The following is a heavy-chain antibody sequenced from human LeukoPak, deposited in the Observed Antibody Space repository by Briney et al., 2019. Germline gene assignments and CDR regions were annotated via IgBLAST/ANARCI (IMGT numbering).Heavy chain of an antibody. V-gene: IGHV1-2*02. CDR3: ARDRGRDAFDI. CDR2: INPNSGGT. D-gene: IGHD3-10*01. Sequence: VSVPVSCKASGYTFTAYYMHWVRQAPGQGLEWMGWINPNSGGTKYAQNFQGRVTMTRDTSISTAYMELSSLRSDDTAVYYCARDRGRDAFDIWGAGTMVTVSS. J-gene: IGHJ3*02. CDR1: GYTFTAYY.